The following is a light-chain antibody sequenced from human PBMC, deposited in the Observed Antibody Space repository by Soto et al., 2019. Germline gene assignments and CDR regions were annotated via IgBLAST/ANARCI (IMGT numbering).Light chain of an antibody. CDR3: QQYGSSPS. Sequence: EIALAQSPRTLSLSPGETATLSCMARHSVSNSYLAWYQQRPGQAPRLLIYGGSSRATGIPDRFSGSGSGTDITLTISRLEPEDFAVYYCQQYGSSPSFGQGTKVDIK. CDR2: GGS. CDR1: HSVSNSY. J-gene: IGKJ1*01. V-gene: IGKV3-20*01.